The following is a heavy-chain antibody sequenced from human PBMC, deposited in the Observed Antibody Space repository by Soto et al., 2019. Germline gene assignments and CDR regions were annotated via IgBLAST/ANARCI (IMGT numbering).Heavy chain of an antibody. J-gene: IGHJ5*02. D-gene: IGHD2-8*01. CDR3: AREGCTNGVCYPYYARPWFAP. V-gene: IGHV4-34*01. Sequence: SETLSLTCAVYGGSFSGYYWSWIRQPPGKGLEWIGEINHSGSTNYNPSLKSRVTISVDTSKNQFSLKLSSVTAEDTAVYYCAREGCTNGVCYPYYARPWFAPWGQGTLVTVSS. CDR1: GGSFSGYY. CDR2: INHSGST.